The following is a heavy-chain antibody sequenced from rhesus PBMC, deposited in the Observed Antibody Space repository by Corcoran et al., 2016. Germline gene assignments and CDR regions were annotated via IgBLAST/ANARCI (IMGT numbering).Heavy chain of an antibody. D-gene: IGHD6-19*01. CDR2: ISNGGGST. CDR3: IRDQDLRGDY. J-gene: IGHJ4*01. Sequence: GGSLRLSCAASGFTFSDYYMHWVRQASGKGLEWVSRISNGGGSTWYADSVKGRFTISRENAKNTLYLQMNSLKTEDTAVYYCIRDQDLRGDYWGQGVLVTVSS. CDR1: GFTFSDYY. V-gene: IGHV3-59*01.